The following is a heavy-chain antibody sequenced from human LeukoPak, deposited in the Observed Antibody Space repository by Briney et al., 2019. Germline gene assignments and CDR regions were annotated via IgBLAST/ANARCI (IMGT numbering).Heavy chain of an antibody. J-gene: IGHJ4*02. CDR2: VNSNDRP. CDR1: GFNFSNYA. CDR3: AKARAAVVEAAINY. V-gene: IGHV3-23*01. D-gene: IGHD2-15*01. Sequence: GGFLRLSCAASGFNFSNYAMTWVRQAPGKGLEWVSTVNSNDRPYYADSVKGRFTISRDNSKNTLYLQMNTLRVEDTALYYRAKARAAVVEAAINYWGQGILVTVSP.